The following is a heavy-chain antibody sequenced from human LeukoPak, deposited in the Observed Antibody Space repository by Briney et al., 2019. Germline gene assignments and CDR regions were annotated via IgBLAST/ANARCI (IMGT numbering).Heavy chain of an antibody. CDR2: ISGSGGST. V-gene: IGHV3-23*01. D-gene: IGHD4-11*01. Sequence: GGSLRLSCAASGFTFSSYAMSWVRQAPGKGLEWVSAISGSGGSTYYADSVKGRFTISRDNSKNTLYLQMNSLRAEGTAVYYCAKDRIYSNYFDYWGQGTLVTVSS. CDR1: GFTFSSYA. J-gene: IGHJ4*02. CDR3: AKDRIYSNYFDY.